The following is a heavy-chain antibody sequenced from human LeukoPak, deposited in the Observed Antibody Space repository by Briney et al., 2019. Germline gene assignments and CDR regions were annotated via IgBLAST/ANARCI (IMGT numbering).Heavy chain of an antibody. D-gene: IGHD5-24*01. CDR3: ARSGRTVEMAYYFDY. J-gene: IGHJ4*02. CDR2: IIPIFGTA. V-gene: IGHV1-69*13. Sequence: SVKVSCKASGGTFTSYAISWVRQAPGHGLEWMGGIIPIFGTANYAQKFQGRVTITADESTSTAYMELSSLRSEDTAVYYCARSGRTVEMAYYFDYRGQGTLVTVSS. CDR1: GGTFTSYA.